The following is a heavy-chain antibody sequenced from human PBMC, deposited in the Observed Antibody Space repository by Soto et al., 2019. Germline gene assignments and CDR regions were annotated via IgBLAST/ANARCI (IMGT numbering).Heavy chain of an antibody. Sequence: EVQLLESGGGLVQPGGSLRLSCAASGFTFSSYAMSWVRQAPGKGLEWVAVISGSGDSTYYADSVKGRFTISMDNSTNTLSLQMNSLRAEDTAVYYCARRTSGWYLDYWGQGTLVTVSS. D-gene: IGHD6-19*01. J-gene: IGHJ4*02. CDR1: GFTFSSYA. V-gene: IGHV3-23*01. CDR2: ISGSGDST. CDR3: ARRTSGWYLDY.